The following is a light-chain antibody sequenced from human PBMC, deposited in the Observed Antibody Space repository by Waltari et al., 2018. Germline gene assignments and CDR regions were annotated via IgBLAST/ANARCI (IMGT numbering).Light chain of an antibody. CDR1: TIGSKS. CDR2: DDT. CDR3: QVWDNNSNH. V-gene: IGLV3-21*02. Sequence: SYVLTPPPSVSVAPGPTARITCGGATIGSKSVHWYQQKPGQAPVLVVYDDTDRPPGIPERFSGSNSGNTATLTISRVEGGDEADYFCQVWDNNSNHFGGGTKLTVL. J-gene: IGLJ2*01.